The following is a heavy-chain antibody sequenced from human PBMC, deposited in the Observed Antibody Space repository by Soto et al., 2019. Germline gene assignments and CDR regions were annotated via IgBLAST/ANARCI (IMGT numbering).Heavy chain of an antibody. Sequence: QVHLVQSGAEVKKPGASVKVSCKGSGYAFTTYGITWVRQAPGQGLEWMGWISAHNGNTNYAQKLQGRVTVTRDTSTSSAYTELRRLRSDDTAVYYRARGRYGDYWGQGALVTVSS. D-gene: IGHD1-1*01. CDR2: ISAHNGNT. CDR1: GYAFTTYG. J-gene: IGHJ4*02. V-gene: IGHV1-18*01. CDR3: ARGRYGDY.